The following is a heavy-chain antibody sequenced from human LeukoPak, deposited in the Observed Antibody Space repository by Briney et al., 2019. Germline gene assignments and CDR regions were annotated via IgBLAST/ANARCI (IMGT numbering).Heavy chain of an antibody. V-gene: IGHV4-34*01. CDR3: ARGQWLDNH. CDR2: INHRGNI. CDR1: GGSLSDYS. D-gene: IGHD6-19*01. J-gene: IGHJ5*02. Sequence: SETLSLTCAVYGGSLSDYSWSWIRQPPGEGLERIGEINHRGNINCNPSLESRVTISLVPSKNQFSLRLTSMTAADTAVYYCARGQWLDNHWGQGTLVTVSS.